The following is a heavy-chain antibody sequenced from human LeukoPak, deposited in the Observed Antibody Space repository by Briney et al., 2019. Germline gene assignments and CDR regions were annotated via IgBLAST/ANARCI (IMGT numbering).Heavy chain of an antibody. CDR1: GGSFSGYY. Sequence: KASETLSLTCAVYGGSFSGYYWSWIRQPPGKGLEWIGEINHSGSTNYNPSLMSRVTISVDTSKNQFSLKLSSVTAADTAVYYCARGVPPDCSSTSCLPMTWFDPWGQGTLVTVSS. J-gene: IGHJ5*02. CDR2: INHSGST. V-gene: IGHV4-34*01. CDR3: ARGVPPDCSSTSCLPMTWFDP. D-gene: IGHD2-2*01.